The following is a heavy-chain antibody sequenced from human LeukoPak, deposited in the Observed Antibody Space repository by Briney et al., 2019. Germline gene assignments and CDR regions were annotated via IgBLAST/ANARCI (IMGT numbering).Heavy chain of an antibody. Sequence: PGGSLRLSCAASGFTFSSYAMHWVRQAPGKGLEWVSAFSGSGGGTYYADSVKSRFTISRDNSKNTLYLQMNSLRAEDTAVYYCARGNNYFDYWGQGTLVTVSS. J-gene: IGHJ4*02. CDR1: GFTFSSYA. V-gene: IGHV3-23*01. CDR2: FSGSGGGT. CDR3: ARGNNYFDY.